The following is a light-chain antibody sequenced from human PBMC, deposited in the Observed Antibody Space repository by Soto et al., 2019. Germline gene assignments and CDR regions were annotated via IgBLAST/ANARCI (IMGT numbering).Light chain of an antibody. Sequence: EIVMTQSRATLSVAPGERATLSCRASQRVGVNLAWYQQKPGQAPRLLIYHASTRATGVPARFSGSGSGTEFTLTISSLQSEDFAVYYCHYHDSSPEFAFGPGTKVDIK. V-gene: IGKV3-15*01. CDR3: HYHDSSPEFA. J-gene: IGKJ3*01. CDR1: QRVGVN. CDR2: HAS.